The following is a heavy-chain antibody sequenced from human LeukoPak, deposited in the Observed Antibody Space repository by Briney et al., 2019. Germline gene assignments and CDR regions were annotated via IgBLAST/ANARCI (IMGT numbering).Heavy chain of an antibody. CDR3: ARELSNWGNWYFDL. V-gene: IGHV1-46*01. J-gene: IGHJ2*01. Sequence: ASVNVSCKASGYTFTSYYMHWVRQAPGQGLEWMGIINPSAGSTSYAQKFQGRVTMTRDTSISTVYMELSRLRSDDTAVYYCARELSNWGNWYFDLWGRGTLVTVSS. CDR2: INPSAGST. D-gene: IGHD7-27*01. CDR1: GYTFTSYY.